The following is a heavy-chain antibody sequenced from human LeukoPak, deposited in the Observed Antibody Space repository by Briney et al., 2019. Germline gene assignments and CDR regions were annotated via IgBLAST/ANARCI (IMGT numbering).Heavy chain of an antibody. CDR1: VYTFRIFA. CDR3: AKRDRPCSGDCSAPYYFDY. J-gene: IGHJ4*02. CDR2: ISSSCRNT. D-gene: IGHD2-21*02. V-gene: IGHV3-23*01. Sequence: GGSLRLSCAASVYTFRIFAMCGVRHTPGKGLEWVYSISSSCRNTYHADSVKGRFTISRDNSENTLYLQVSSLRAEDTAMYYCAKRDRPCSGDCSAPYYFDYWGQGTLVTVSS.